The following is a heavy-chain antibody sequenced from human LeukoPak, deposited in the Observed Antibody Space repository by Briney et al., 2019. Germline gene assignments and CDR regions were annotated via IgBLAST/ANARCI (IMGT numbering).Heavy chain of an antibody. CDR2: IYYSGST. V-gene: IGHV4-30-4*08. Sequence: SETLSPTCTVSGGSVSSGDYYWNWIRQPPGKGLEWIGNIYYSGSTSYNPSLKSRVTISIDASKNQFSLNLNSVTAADTAVYYCARADTYLDYWGQGILVTVSS. J-gene: IGHJ4*02. CDR3: ARADTYLDY. CDR1: GGSVSSGDYY. D-gene: IGHD5-18*01.